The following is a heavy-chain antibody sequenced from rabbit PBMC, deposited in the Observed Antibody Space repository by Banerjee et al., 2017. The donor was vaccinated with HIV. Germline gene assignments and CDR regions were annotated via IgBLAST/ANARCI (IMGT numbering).Heavy chain of an antibody. CDR3: ARSADAGCAYAL. CDR1: GFSFSSSYY. Sequence: QEQLEESGGGLVQPEGSLTLTCTASGFSFSSSYYMCWVHQAPGKGLEWIGCIDTGSSGSTYYASWAKGRFTISKASSTTVTLQMTSLTAADTATYFCARSADAGCAYALWGQGTLVTVS. V-gene: IGHV1S45*01. J-gene: IGHJ3*01. D-gene: IGHD6-1*01. CDR2: IDTGSSGST.